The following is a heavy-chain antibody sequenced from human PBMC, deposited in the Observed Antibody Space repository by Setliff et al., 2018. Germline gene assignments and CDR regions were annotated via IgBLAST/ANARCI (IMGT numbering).Heavy chain of an antibody. CDR2: IYYSGST. J-gene: IGHJ4*02. D-gene: IGHD6-13*01. Sequence: SETLSLTCTVSGGSISSSSYYWGWIRQPPGKGLEWIGSIYYSGSTYYNPSLKSRVTISVDTSKNQFSLKLSSVTAADTAVYYCARGRKAWHSSSWSTFDYWGQGTLVTVSS. V-gene: IGHV4-39*07. CDR1: GGSISSSSYY. CDR3: ARGRKAWHSSSWSTFDY.